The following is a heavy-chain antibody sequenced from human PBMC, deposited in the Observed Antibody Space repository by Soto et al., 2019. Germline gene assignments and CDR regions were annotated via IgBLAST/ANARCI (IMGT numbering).Heavy chain of an antibody. D-gene: IGHD6-19*01. Sequence: SETLSLTCAVSGASIGTSNWWSWVRQSPGKGLEWIGEIHDSGSTKYNPSLKSRVTISLDKSKNQFSLNVSSVTAADTATYYCARSFGWYAVDSWGQGILVTVSS. V-gene: IGHV4-4*02. CDR1: GASIGTSNW. CDR2: IHDSGST. CDR3: ARSFGWYAVDS. J-gene: IGHJ4*02.